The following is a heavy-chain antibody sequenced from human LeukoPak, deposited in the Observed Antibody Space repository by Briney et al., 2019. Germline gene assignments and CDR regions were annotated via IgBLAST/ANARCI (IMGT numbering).Heavy chain of an antibody. J-gene: IGHJ3*02. Sequence: GGSLRLSCAASGFTFSSYAMHWVRQAPGKGLEWVAVISYDGSNKYYADSVKGRFTISRDNSKNTLYLQMNSLRAEDTAVYYCARGRSRYLDAFDIWGQGTMVTVSS. CDR1: GFTFSSYA. D-gene: IGHD1-14*01. CDR2: ISYDGSNK. CDR3: ARGRSRYLDAFDI. V-gene: IGHV3-30-3*01.